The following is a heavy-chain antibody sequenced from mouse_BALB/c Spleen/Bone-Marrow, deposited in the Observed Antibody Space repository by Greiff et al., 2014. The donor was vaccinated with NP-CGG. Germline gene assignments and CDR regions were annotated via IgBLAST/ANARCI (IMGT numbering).Heavy chain of an antibody. V-gene: IGHV1-9*01. CDR2: ILPGSGST. CDR1: GYTFSSYW. CDR3: ARNLYYFDY. Sequence: QVHVKQSGAELMKSGASVKISCKATGYTFSSYWIEWVKQRPGHGLEWIGEILPGSGSTNYNEKFKGKATFTADTSSNTAYMQLSSLTSEDSAVYYCARNLYYFDYWGQGTTLTVSS. J-gene: IGHJ2*01.